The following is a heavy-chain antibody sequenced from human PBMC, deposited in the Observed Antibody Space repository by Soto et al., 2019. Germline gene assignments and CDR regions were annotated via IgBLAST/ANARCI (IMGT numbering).Heavy chain of an antibody. CDR3: AREDDGGDRDYYGLDV. J-gene: IGHJ6*02. D-gene: IGHD2-21*02. V-gene: IGHV4-30-4*08. Sequence: WTWIRQSPGKGLEWIGYIHYSGSIIYNPSFKSRVTISVDTSKNQFSLQLSSVTAADTAVYFSAREDDGGDRDYYGLDVWGQGTTVTVSS. CDR2: IHYSGSI.